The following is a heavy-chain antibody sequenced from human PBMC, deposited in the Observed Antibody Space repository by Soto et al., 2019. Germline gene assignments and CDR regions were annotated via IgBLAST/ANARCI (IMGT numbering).Heavy chain of an antibody. J-gene: IGHJ4*02. CDR3: ARGGNYDYIWGSYRPRSHFDY. D-gene: IGHD3-16*02. CDR2: INHSGST. Sequence: QVQLQQWGAGLLKPSEILSLTCAVYGGSFSGYYWSWIRQPPGKGLEWIGEINHSGSTNYNPSLKSRDTISVDTSKNQFSLKLSSVTAADTALYYCARGGNYDYIWGSYRPRSHFDYWGQGTLVTVSS. CDR1: GGSFSGYY. V-gene: IGHV4-34*01.